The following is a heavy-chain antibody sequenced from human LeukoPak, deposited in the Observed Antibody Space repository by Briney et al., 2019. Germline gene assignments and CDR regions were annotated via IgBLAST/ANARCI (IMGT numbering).Heavy chain of an antibody. J-gene: IGHJ3*02. Sequence: AGGSLRLSCAASGFTFSSYAMSWVRQAPGKALEWVSAISGSGGSTYYADSVKGRFTIPRDNSKNTLYLQMNSLRAEDTAVYYCAIRERGYSWYDAFDIWGQGTMVTVSS. CDR2: ISGSGGST. D-gene: IGHD5-18*01. V-gene: IGHV3-23*01. CDR3: AIRERGYSWYDAFDI. CDR1: GFTFSSYA.